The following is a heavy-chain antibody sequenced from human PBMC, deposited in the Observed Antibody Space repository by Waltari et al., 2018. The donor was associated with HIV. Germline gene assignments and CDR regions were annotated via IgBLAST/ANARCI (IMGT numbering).Heavy chain of an antibody. D-gene: IGHD1-1*01. J-gene: IGHJ6*02. Sequence: QLQLQESGPGLVKPSETLSLTCSVSGASIGSKYYWGWVRQPPGKGLEWMATISHSVNTYYNPSLNNRVTISADTSKNQFSLKLTSVTATDTAVYYCLLEGYFYGMDVWGPGTTVTVSS. CDR2: ISHSVNT. V-gene: IGHV4-39*01. CDR3: LLEGYFYGMDV. CDR1: GASIGSKYY.